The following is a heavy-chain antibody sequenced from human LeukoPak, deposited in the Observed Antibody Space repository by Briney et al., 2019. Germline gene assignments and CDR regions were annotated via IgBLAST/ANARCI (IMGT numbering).Heavy chain of an antibody. CDR1: GFTFSSYG. CDR2: ISYDGSNK. D-gene: IGHD2-15*01. J-gene: IGHJ6*03. Sequence: GGSLRLSCAASGFTFSSYGMHWVRQAPGKGLEWVAVISYDGSNKYYADSVKGRFTISRDNSENTLYLQMNSLRAEDTAVYYCAKDQIYCSGGSCAYYYYYYMDVWGKGTTVTVSS. V-gene: IGHV3-30*18. CDR3: AKDQIYCSGGSCAYYYYYYMDV.